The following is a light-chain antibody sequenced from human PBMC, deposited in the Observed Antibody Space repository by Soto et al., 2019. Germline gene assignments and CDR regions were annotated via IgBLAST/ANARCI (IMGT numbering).Light chain of an antibody. CDR2: KAS. CDR3: QLYNSYSEA. CDR1: QTISSW. J-gene: IGKJ1*01. V-gene: IGKV1-5*03. Sequence: DIQMTQFPSTLSGSVGDRVTITCRASQTISSWLAWYQQKPGKAPKLLIYKASTLKSGVPSRFSGSGSGTEFTLTISRLQPDDFATYYCQLYNSYSEAFGQGPKV.